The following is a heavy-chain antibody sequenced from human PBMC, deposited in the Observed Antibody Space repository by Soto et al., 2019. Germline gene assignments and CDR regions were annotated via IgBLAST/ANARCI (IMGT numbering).Heavy chain of an antibody. CDR3: ARVASDYISSAEH. V-gene: IGHV3-23*01. D-gene: IGHD4-4*01. CDR2: IGGSGGNT. Sequence: EVQLLESGGGLVQPGGSLRLSCAASGFIFNAYAMTWVRQAPGKGLEWVSAIGGSGGNTYYAASVKGRFTISRDNSKDTVDLEMNRLRVDDTAVYFCARVASDYISSAEHWGQGILVTFSS. J-gene: IGHJ4*02. CDR1: GFIFNAYA.